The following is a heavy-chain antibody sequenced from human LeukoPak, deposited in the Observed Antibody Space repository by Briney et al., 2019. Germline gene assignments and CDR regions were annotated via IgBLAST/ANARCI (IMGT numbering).Heavy chain of an antibody. Sequence: GSSVKVSCKASGGTFSSYAISWVRQAPGQGLEWMGRIIPIFGTANYAQKFQGRVTITTDESTSTAYMELSSLRSEDTAVYYCARGFHYDSSGYYYFYWGQGTLVTVSS. CDR2: IIPIFGTA. CDR1: GGTFSSYA. CDR3: ARGFHYDSSGYYYFY. D-gene: IGHD3-22*01. J-gene: IGHJ4*02. V-gene: IGHV1-69*05.